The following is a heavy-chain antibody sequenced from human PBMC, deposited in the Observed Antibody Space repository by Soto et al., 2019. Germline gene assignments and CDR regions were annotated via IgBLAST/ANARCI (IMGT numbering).Heavy chain of an antibody. V-gene: IGHV3-64*02. J-gene: IGHJ4*02. CDR2: ISSDGGTT. D-gene: IGHD3-10*01. CDR3: ATGSFDF. Sequence: GGSLRLSCAASGFTFSNYGMKWVRQAPGKGLEYVSAISSDGGTTYYEESVRGRFTISRDNSRNTVYLQMGSLRPEDMAVYYCATGSFDFWGQGTLVTVSS. CDR1: GFTFSNYG.